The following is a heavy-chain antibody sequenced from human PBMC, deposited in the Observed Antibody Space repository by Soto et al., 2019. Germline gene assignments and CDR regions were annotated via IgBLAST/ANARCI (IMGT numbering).Heavy chain of an antibody. CDR3: ARHLAPFISSGGMDV. CDR1: GYSFTSYW. D-gene: IGHD3-10*01. V-gene: IGHV5-51*01. Sequence: GESVKISCKGSGYSFTSYWIGWVRQMPGKGLEWMGIIYPGDSDTRYSPSFQGQVTISADKSISTAYLQWSSLKASDTAMYYCARHLAPFISSGGMDVWGQGTTVTVSS. CDR2: IYPGDSDT. J-gene: IGHJ6*02.